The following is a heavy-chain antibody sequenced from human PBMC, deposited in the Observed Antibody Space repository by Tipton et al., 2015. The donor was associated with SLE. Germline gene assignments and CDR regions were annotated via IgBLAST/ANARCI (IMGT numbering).Heavy chain of an antibody. V-gene: IGHV4-59*01. J-gene: IGHJ4*02. Sequence: TLSLTCTVSGGSFTQCYWIWIRQSPGKGLEWLGYIHYTGTPYYKPSLKSRIAMSVDTSSNQLSLRLTSLTPADTAVYYCARSGSSNFDPPDFWGQGTLATVSS. D-gene: IGHD4-11*01. CDR2: IHYTGTP. CDR3: ARSGSSNFDPPDF. CDR1: GGSFTQCY.